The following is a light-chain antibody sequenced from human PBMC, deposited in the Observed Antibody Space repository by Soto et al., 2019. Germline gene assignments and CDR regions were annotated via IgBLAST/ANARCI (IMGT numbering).Light chain of an antibody. V-gene: IGKV3-20*01. CDR1: QRISISY. Sequence: EIVLTQSPGTLSLSPGERATLSCRASQRISISYIAWCQQKPGQAPRLLIYGASSRANGIPDRVSGSGSGTDSTLTISRLEPEEFAVYYCQQYGSSPRVTFGGGTRWIS. J-gene: IGKJ4*01. CDR2: GAS. CDR3: QQYGSSPRVT.